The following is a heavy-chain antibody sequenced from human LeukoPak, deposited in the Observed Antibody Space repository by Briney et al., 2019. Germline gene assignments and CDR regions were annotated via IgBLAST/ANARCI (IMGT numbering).Heavy chain of an antibody. V-gene: IGHV4-59*01. J-gene: IGHJ4*02. D-gene: IGHD5-18*01. CDR2: IYYSGST. CDR1: GGSISIYY. Sequence: SETLSLTCTVSGGSISIYYWSWIRQPPGKGLEWIGYIYYSGSTNYNPSLKSRVTISVDTSKNQFSLKLSSVTAADTAVYYCARSSEYSYPIDYWGQGTLVTVSS. CDR3: ARSSEYSYPIDY.